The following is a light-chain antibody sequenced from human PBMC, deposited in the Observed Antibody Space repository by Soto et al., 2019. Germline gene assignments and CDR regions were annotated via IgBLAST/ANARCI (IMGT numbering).Light chain of an antibody. J-gene: IGKJ1*01. CDR1: QSISSW. Sequence: DIQLTQSPSFLSATAGDRVTITCRASQSISSWLAWYQHKPVKAPKLLIYDASNLDSGVPSRFSGSGSGTEFSLTISNLQPDDCATYYCQQYENYWTFGQGTKVDI. V-gene: IGKV1-5*01. CDR2: DAS. CDR3: QQYENYWT.